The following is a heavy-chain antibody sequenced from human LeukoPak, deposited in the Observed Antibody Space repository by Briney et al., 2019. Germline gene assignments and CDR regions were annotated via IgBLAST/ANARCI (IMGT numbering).Heavy chain of an antibody. D-gene: IGHD2-2*01. V-gene: IGHV3-21*01. Sequence: GGSLRLSCAASGFTFSSYSMNWVRQAPGKGLEWVSSISSSGSYIYYADSVKGRFTISRDNAKNSLYLQMNSLRAEDTAVYYCARVGDNVVVPAAKNPFDYWGQGALVTVSS. CDR1: GFTFSSYS. CDR2: ISSSGSYI. CDR3: ARVGDNVVVPAAKNPFDY. J-gene: IGHJ4*02.